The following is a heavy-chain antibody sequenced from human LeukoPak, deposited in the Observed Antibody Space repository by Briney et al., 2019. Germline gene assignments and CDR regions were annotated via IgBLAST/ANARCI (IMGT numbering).Heavy chain of an antibody. D-gene: IGHD5-18*01. V-gene: IGHV3-33*06. CDR3: AKFSADTAMATPDYYYYYYMDV. CDR2: IWYDGSNK. Sequence: GRSLRLSCAASGFTFSSYGMHWVRQAPGKGLEWVAVIWYDGSNKYYADSVKGRFTISRDNSKNTLYLQMNSLRAEDTAVYYCAKFSADTAMATPDYYYYYYMDVWGKGTTVTVSS. CDR1: GFTFSSYG. J-gene: IGHJ6*03.